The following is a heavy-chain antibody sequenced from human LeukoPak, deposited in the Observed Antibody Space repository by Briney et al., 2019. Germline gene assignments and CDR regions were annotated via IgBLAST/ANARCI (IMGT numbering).Heavy chain of an antibody. CDR1: GYTFTSYA. V-gene: IGHV1-3*01. Sequence: GASVKVSCKASGYTFTSYAMHWVRQAPGQRLEWMGWINAGNGNTKYSQKFQGRVTITRDTSASTAYMELSSLRSEDTAVYYCARLRGYSYVIDYWGQGTLVTVSS. CDR3: ARLRGYSYVIDY. D-gene: IGHD5-18*01. CDR2: INAGNGNT. J-gene: IGHJ4*02.